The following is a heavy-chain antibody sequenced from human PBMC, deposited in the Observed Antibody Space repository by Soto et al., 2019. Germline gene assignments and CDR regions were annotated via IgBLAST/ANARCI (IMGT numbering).Heavy chain of an antibody. CDR2: ISAYNGNT. CDR1: GYTFTSYG. Sequence: ASVKVSCKASGYTFTSYGISWVRQAPGQGLEWMGWISAYNGNTNYAQKLQGRVTMTTDTSTSTAYMELRSLRSDDTAVYYCARTESSGYWPHDAFDIWGQGTMVIVSS. CDR3: ARTESSGYWPHDAFDI. V-gene: IGHV1-18*01. J-gene: IGHJ3*02. D-gene: IGHD5-12*01.